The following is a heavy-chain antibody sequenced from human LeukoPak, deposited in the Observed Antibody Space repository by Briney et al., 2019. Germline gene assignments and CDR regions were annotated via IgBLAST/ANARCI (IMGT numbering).Heavy chain of an antibody. J-gene: IGHJ4*02. CDR3: ARDITYYDFWSGYYTSQGVDY. CDR2: ISAYNGNT. V-gene: IGHV1-18*01. CDR1: GYTFTSYG. Sequence: ASVKVSCKASGYTFTSYGISWVRQAPGQGLEWMGWISAYNGNTNYAQKLQGRVTMTTDASTSTAYMELRSLRSDDTAVYYCARDITYYDFWSGYYTSQGVDYWGQGTLVTVSS. D-gene: IGHD3-3*01.